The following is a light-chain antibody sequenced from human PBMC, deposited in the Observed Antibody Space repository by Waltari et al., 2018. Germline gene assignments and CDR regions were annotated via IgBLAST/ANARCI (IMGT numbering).Light chain of an antibody. CDR3: QRYNRWPPIA. CDR1: QSVSTN. J-gene: IGKJ5*01. Sequence: EIVMSQSPATLSVSLGETATLSCRASQSVSTNVTWYQKKPGQAPRLLIYDASTRATSIPVKFRGSRSGTEFTLTISSLQSEDFAIYYCQRYNRWPPIAFGHGTRLEIK. CDR2: DAS. V-gene: IGKV3-15*01.